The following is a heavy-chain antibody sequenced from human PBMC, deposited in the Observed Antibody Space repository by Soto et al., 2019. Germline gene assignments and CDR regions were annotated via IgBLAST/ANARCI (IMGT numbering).Heavy chain of an antibody. Sequence: GGSLRLSCAASGFTFSTYWMHWVRQAPGKGLVWVSRINSDESTTTYADSVKGRFTISRDNAKNTLYLQMNSLRAEDTAVYYCARVQGGSSPFEYWGQGTLVTGSS. V-gene: IGHV3-74*01. D-gene: IGHD2-15*01. CDR3: ARVQGGSSPFEY. CDR1: GFTFSTYW. J-gene: IGHJ4*02. CDR2: INSDESTT.